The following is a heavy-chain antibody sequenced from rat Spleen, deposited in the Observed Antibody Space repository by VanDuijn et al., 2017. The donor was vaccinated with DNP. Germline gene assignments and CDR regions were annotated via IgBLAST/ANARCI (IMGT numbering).Heavy chain of an antibody. CDR2: ISYDGSDT. V-gene: IGHV5-7*01. CDR1: GITFSDHN. Sequence: EVQLVESGGGLVQPGRSLKLSCAVSGITFSDHNMAWVRQAPKKSLEWVATISYDGSDTYYRDSMKGRFTISRDNPKGTLYLQMDSLTSEDTATYYCARQGIGRSLDNWGQGVMVTVSS. D-gene: IGHD1-11*01. J-gene: IGHJ2*01. CDR3: ARQGIGRSLDN.